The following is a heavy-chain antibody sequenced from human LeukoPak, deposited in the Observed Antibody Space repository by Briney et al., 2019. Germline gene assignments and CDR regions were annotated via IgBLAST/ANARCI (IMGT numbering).Heavy chain of an antibody. Sequence: SETLSLTCTVSGGSISSYDWSWIRQPPGKGLEWSGYIYYSGSANYHPSLKSRVTISVDTSNNRFSLRLSSVTAADTAVYYCARVTGYMVEDYFDYWGQGTLVTVSS. V-gene: IGHV4-59*01. D-gene: IGHD6-13*01. CDR1: GGSISSYD. CDR2: IYYSGSA. CDR3: ARVTGYMVEDYFDY. J-gene: IGHJ4*02.